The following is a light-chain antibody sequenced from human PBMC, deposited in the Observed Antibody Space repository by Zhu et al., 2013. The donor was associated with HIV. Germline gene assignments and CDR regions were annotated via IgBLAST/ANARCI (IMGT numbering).Light chain of an antibody. J-gene: IGKJ1*01. CDR2: AAS. V-gene: IGKV1-39*01. Sequence: IQMTQSPSSLSASVGDRVTITCRPSQNINTYLNWYQQKPGKAPKVLISAASTLQSGVPSRFSGSGSGTDFTLTISSLQPEDFATYYCQQSYSTPETFGQGTKVEIK. CDR3: QQSYSTPET. CDR1: QNINTY.